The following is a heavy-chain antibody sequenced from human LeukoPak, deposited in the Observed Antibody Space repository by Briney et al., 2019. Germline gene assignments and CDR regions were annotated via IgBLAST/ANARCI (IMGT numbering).Heavy chain of an antibody. Sequence: GGSLRLSCAASGFSFSSYSMNWVRQAPGKGLEWVSSISSSSSYIYYADSEKGRFTISRDNAKNSLYLQMNSLRAEDTAVYYCARMYSSGWYGAFDIWGQGTMVTVSS. CDR1: GFSFSSYS. CDR2: ISSSSSYI. J-gene: IGHJ3*02. D-gene: IGHD6-19*01. CDR3: ARMYSSGWYGAFDI. V-gene: IGHV3-21*01.